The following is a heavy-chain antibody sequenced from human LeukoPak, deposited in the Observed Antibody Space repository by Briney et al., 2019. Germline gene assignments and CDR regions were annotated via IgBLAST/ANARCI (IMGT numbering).Heavy chain of an antibody. CDR3: ARSDDYVWGSYPSDY. J-gene: IGHJ4*02. CDR1: GYTFTGYY. D-gene: IGHD3-16*02. CDR2: INPNSGGT. Sequence: GASVKVSCKASGYTFTGYYMHWVRQAPGQGLEWMGWINPNSGGTNYAQKFQGRVTMTRDTSISTAYMELSRLRSDDTAVYYCARSDDYVWGSYPSDYWGQGTLVTVSS. V-gene: IGHV1-2*02.